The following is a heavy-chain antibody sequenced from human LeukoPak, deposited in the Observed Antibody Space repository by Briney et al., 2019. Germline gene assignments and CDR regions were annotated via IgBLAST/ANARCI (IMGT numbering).Heavy chain of an antibody. CDR1: GFTFSCYG. J-gene: IGHJ4*02. Sequence: GGSLRLSCAASGFTFSCYGMHWVRQAPGKWPEWVAFIRYDGSNKYYADSVKGRFTISRDNSKNTLYLQMNSLRAEDTAVYYCAKEVSLADIVVVPAAIPPFDYWGQGTLVTVSS. CDR2: IRYDGSNK. V-gene: IGHV3-30*02. CDR3: AKEVSLADIVVVPAAIPPFDY. D-gene: IGHD2-2*02.